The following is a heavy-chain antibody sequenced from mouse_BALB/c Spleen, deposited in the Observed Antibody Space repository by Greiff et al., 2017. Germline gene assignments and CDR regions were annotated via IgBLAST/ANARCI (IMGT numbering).Heavy chain of an antibody. CDR2: INPSTGYT. CDR3: ASPHYYGMDY. V-gene: IGHV1-7*01. CDR1: GYTFTSYW. J-gene: IGHJ4*01. Sequence: VQLQQSGAELAKPGASVKMSCKASGYTFTSYWMHWVKQRPGQGLEWIGYINPSTGYTEYNQKFKDKATLTADKSSSTAYMQLSSLTSEDSAVYYCASPHYYGMDYWGQGTSVTVSS.